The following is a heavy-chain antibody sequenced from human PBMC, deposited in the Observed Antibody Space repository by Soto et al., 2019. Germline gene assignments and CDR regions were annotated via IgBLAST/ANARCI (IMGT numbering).Heavy chain of an antibody. D-gene: IGHD3-22*01. CDR2: ISGSGSTM. J-gene: IGHJ4*02. V-gene: IGHV3-23*01. Sequence: GGSLRLSCAASGFTFSSYAVSWVRQAPGKGPEWISSISGSGSTMYYADSVKGRFTISRDNSKNTLYLQMSSLRAEDTAVYYCAKVFYYYDSSGYYYFDYWGQGTLVTVSS. CDR3: AKVFYYYDSSGYYYFDY. CDR1: GFTFSSYA.